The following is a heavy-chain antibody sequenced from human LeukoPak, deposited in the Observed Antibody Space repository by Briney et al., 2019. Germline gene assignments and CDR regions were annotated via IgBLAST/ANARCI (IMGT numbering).Heavy chain of an antibody. V-gene: IGHV4-39*07. J-gene: IGHJ4*02. D-gene: IGHD3-10*01. CDR3: ARGGYYYGSGSSDLSY. CDR1: GGSISSSSYY. Sequence: PSETLSLTCTVSGGSISSSSYYWGWIRQPPGKGLEWIGSAYYSGSTYYNPSLKSRVTISVDTSKNQFSLKLSSVTAADTAVYYCARGGYYYGSGSSDLSYWGQGTLVTVSS. CDR2: AYYSGST.